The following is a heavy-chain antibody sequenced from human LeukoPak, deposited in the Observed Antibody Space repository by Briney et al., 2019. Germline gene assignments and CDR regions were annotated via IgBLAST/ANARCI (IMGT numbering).Heavy chain of an antibody. V-gene: IGHV3-74*01. Sequence: PGGSLRLSCAASGFSFNIHHMTWVRQAPGRGLMWVSRIDSDGTGTRYADSVKGRFTISRDNAKNTLYLQMNSLRVEDTAVYYCARDLLGVGWGQGTLVTVSS. D-gene: IGHD3-3*01. CDR2: IDSDGTGT. J-gene: IGHJ4*02. CDR3: ARDLLGVG. CDR1: GFSFNIHH.